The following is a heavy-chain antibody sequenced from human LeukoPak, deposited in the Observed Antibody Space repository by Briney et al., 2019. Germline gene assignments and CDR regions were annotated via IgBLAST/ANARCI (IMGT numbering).Heavy chain of an antibody. Sequence: GGSLRLSCAACGFTFSSYDMQWVRQPKGKGGEGVSAICKGGDQYEPGSVKGRFTISRENAKNSLYLQMNSLRAGDTAVYYCTRGGSEGFDPWGQGTLVTVSS. CDR1: GFTFSSYD. CDR2: ICKGGDQ. V-gene: IGHV3-13*05. CDR3: TRGGSEGFDP. J-gene: IGHJ5*02.